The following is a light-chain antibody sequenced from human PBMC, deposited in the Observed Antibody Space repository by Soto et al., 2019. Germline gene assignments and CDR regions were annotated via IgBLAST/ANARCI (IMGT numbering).Light chain of an antibody. Sequence: EIVLTQSPATLSLSPGERATLSCRASQSLNSYLAWYQQKPGQAPRLLIYDASKRATGIPARFSVSGSGTDFTLTISSPEPEDFAVYYCQQRSDWPFTFGQGTKLEIK. CDR3: QQRSDWPFT. V-gene: IGKV3-11*01. CDR1: QSLNSY. CDR2: DAS. J-gene: IGKJ2*01.